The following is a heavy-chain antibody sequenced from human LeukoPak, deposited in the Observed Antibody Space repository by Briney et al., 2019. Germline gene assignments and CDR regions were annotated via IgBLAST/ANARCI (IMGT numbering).Heavy chain of an antibody. V-gene: IGHV3-21*01. D-gene: IGHD3-22*01. CDR3: ARDLHSSGYFNWFDP. Sequence: GRSLRLSCAASGFTFSSYAMSWVRQAPGKGREWVSSISSSRSYIYYADSVKGRFTISRDNAKNSLYLQMNSLRAEDTAVYYCARDLHSSGYFNWFDPWGQGTLVTVSS. CDR2: ISSSRSYI. CDR1: GFTFSSYA. J-gene: IGHJ5*02.